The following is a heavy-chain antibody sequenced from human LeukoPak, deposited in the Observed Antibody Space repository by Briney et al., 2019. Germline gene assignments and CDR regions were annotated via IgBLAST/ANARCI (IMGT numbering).Heavy chain of an antibody. CDR3: ARVPYYYDSSGYTDIDY. CDR2: ISAYNGNT. CDR1: GYTFTSYG. V-gene: IGHV1-18*01. Sequence: ASVKVSCKASGYTFTSYGISWVRQAPGQGLEWMGWISAYNGNTNYAQKLQGRVTMTTDTSTSTAYMELRSLGSDDTAVYYCARVPYYYDSSGYTDIDYWGQGTLVTVSS. D-gene: IGHD3-22*01. J-gene: IGHJ4*02.